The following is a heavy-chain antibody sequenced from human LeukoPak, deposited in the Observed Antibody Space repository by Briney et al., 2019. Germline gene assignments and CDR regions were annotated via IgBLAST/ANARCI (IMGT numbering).Heavy chain of an antibody. Sequence: ASVKVSCKASGYTFTSYGISWVRQAPGQGLEWMGWISAHNGNTEYAKKFQGRVTMTTDTSTSTAYMELRSLRSDDTAVYYCARDYGSGSYTLYYFGMDVWGQGTTVTVSS. V-gene: IGHV1-18*01. CDR3: ARDYGSGSYTLYYFGMDV. J-gene: IGHJ6*02. D-gene: IGHD3-10*01. CDR1: GYTFTSYG. CDR2: ISAHNGNT.